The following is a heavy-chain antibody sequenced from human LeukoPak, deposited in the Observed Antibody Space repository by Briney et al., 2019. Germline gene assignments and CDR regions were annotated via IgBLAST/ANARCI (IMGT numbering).Heavy chain of an antibody. CDR2: ISSSGSTI. Sequence: GGSLRLSCAASGFSFDDYGMSWVRQVPGKGLEWVSYISSSGSTIYYADSVKGRFTISRDNAKNSLYLQMNSLRAEDTAVYYCAQIYTYGSSQFDYWGQGTLVTVSS. CDR3: AQIYTYGSSQFDY. CDR1: GFSFDDYG. J-gene: IGHJ4*02. V-gene: IGHV3-48*03. D-gene: IGHD5-18*01.